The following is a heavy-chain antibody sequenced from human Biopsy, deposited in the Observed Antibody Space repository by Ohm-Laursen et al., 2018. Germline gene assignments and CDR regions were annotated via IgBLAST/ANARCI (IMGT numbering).Heavy chain of an antibody. CDR3: ASLGLVWFGELLSVPFGMDV. J-gene: IGHJ6*02. CDR2: ITSRSGYK. V-gene: IGHV3-21*01. Sequence: GSLRLSCAAAGFSFTSYTMNWVRQVPGKGLEWVSSITSRSGYKYYAGSVKGRFTISRDNAKNSLYLQMNSLRAEDTAVYFCASLGLVWFGELLSVPFGMDVWGQGTTVTVSS. CDR1: GFSFTSYT. D-gene: IGHD3-10*01.